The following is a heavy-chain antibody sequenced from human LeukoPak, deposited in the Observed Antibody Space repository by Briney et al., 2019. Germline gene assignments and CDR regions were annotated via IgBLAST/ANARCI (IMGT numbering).Heavy chain of an antibody. CDR3: ARVRVEWFGDTNAFDI. Sequence: SETLSLTCTVSGGSISSYYWSWIRQPAGKGLEWIGRICTSGSTNYNPSLKSRVTMSVDTSKNQFSLKLSSVTAADTAVYYCARVRVEWFGDTNAFDIWGQGTMVTVSS. CDR2: ICTSGST. V-gene: IGHV4-4*07. D-gene: IGHD3-10*01. CDR1: GGSISSYY. J-gene: IGHJ3*02.